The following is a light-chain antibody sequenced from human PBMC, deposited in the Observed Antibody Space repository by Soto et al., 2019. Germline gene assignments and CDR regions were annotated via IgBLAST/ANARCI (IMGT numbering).Light chain of an antibody. V-gene: IGKV3-15*01. J-gene: IGKJ3*01. CDR2: GAS. Sequence: EIVMTQSPATLSVSPGERATLSCRASQSVSTKLAWYRHKPGQAPRLLIYGASTRATGIPARFSGSGSGTEFTLTINSLQSEYFAVYYCQTYKNWPHFIFGPGTTVDIK. CDR1: QSVSTK. CDR3: QTYKNWPHFI.